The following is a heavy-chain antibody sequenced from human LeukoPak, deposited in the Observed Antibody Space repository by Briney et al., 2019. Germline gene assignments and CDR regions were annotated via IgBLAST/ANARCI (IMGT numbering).Heavy chain of an antibody. CDR3: ARLYYYGSGSSDY. D-gene: IGHD3-10*01. Sequence: GGSLRLSCAASGFTFSSYNMNWVRQAPGKGLDLVSFISSSSSNIYYADSVKGRFTISRDNAKNSLYLQMNSLRDEDTAVYYCARLYYYGSGSSDYWGQGTLVTVSS. CDR1: GFTFSSYN. J-gene: IGHJ4*02. V-gene: IGHV3-48*02. CDR2: ISSSSSNI.